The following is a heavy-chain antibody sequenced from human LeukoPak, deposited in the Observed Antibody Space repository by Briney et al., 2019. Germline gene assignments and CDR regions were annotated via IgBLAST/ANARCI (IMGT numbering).Heavy chain of an antibody. CDR2: INTDGSST. J-gene: IGHJ4*02. D-gene: IGHD4-17*01. CDR1: GFTFSSYW. V-gene: IGHV3-74*01. CDR3: ASSGLMNYGDYH. Sequence: PGGSLRLSCAASGFTFSSYWMHWVRQAPGKGLVWVSRINTDGSSTNYADFVKGRFTISRDNAKNSLYLQMNSLRAEDTAVYYCASSGLMNYGDYHWGQGTLVTVSS.